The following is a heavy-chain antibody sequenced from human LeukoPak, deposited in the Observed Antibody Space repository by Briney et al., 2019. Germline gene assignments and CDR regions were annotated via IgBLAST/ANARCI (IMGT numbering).Heavy chain of an antibody. J-gene: IGHJ4*02. V-gene: IGHV3-21*01. D-gene: IGHD3-9*01. CDR2: ISSSSSYI. Sequence: PGGSLRLSCAASGFTFSSYSMSWVRQAPGKGLEWVSFISSSSSYIYYADSVKGRFTISRDNAKNSLYLQMNSLRAEDAAVYYCARVDILTGYYLFDYWGQGTLVTVSS. CDR3: ARVDILTGYYLFDY. CDR1: GFTFSSYS.